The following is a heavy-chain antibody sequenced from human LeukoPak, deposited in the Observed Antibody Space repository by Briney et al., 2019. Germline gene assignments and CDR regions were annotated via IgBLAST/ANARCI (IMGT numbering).Heavy chain of an antibody. CDR3: ATSDYGDYVFDY. Sequence: SETLSLTCTVSGGSISSYYWSWIRQPPGKGLEWIGYIYYSGSTNYNPSLKSRVTISVDTSKNQFSLKLSSVTAADTAVYYCATSDYGDYVFDYWGQGTLVTVSS. CDR1: GGSISSYY. CDR2: IYYSGST. V-gene: IGHV4-59*08. J-gene: IGHJ4*02. D-gene: IGHD4-17*01.